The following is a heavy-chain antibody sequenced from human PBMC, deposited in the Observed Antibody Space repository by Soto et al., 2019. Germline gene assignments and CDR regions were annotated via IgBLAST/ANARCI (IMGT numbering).Heavy chain of an antibody. CDR1: GFTFSSYS. D-gene: IGHD1-1*01. J-gene: IGHJ6*02. Sequence: GGSLRLSXAASGFTFSSYSMNWVRQAPGKGLEWVSSISSSSSYIYYADSVEGRFTISRDNAKNSLYLQMNSLRAEDTAVYYCARYGTTGVGEGGYYYYGMDVWGQGTTVTVSS. V-gene: IGHV3-21*01. CDR2: ISSSSSYI. CDR3: ARYGTTGVGEGGYYYYGMDV.